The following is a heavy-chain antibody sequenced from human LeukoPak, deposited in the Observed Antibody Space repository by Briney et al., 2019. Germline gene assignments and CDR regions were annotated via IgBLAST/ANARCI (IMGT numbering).Heavy chain of an antibody. CDR2: INHSGST. CDR3: ARGRAATSYYYYYAMDV. Sequence: SETLSLTCAVYGGSFSGYYWSWIRQPPGKGLEWIGEINHSGSTNYNPSLKSRVTISVDTSKNQFSLKLSSVTAADTAVYYCARGRAATSYYYYYAMDVWGQGTTVTVSS. V-gene: IGHV4-34*01. CDR1: GGSFSGYY. D-gene: IGHD6-25*01. J-gene: IGHJ6*02.